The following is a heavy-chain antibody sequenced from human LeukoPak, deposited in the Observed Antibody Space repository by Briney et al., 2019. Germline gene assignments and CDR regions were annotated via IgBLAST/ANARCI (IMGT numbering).Heavy chain of an antibody. CDR1: GFTFSSYG. CDR3: ARGVATIRFFDY. D-gene: IGHD5-12*01. V-gene: IGHV3-30*02. J-gene: IGHJ4*02. CDR2: IRYDGSNK. Sequence: GGSLRLSCAASGFTFSSYGMHWVRQAPGKGLEWVAFIRYDGSNKYYADSVKGRFTISRDNSKNTLYLQMNSLRAEDTAVYYCARGVATIRFFDYWGQGTLVTVSS.